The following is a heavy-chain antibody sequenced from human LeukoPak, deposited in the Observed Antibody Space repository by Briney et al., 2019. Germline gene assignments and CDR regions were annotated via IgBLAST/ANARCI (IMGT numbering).Heavy chain of an antibody. Sequence: PSETLSLTCTVSDGSISSSSYYWGWIRQPPGKGLEWIGSIYYSGSTYYNPSLKSRVTISVDTSKNQFSLKLSSVTAADTAVYYCARRGETLYYDFWSGYYALDAFDIWGQGTMVTVSS. J-gene: IGHJ3*02. CDR1: DGSISSSSYY. CDR3: ARRGETLYYDFWSGYYALDAFDI. D-gene: IGHD3-3*01. CDR2: IYYSGST. V-gene: IGHV4-39*01.